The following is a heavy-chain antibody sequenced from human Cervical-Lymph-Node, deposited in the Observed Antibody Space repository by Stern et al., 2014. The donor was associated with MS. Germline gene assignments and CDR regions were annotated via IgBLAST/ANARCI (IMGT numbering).Heavy chain of an antibody. CDR2: INHSGST. CDR1: GGSFSGYY. V-gene: IGHV4-34*01. Sequence: QVQLQQWGAGLLKPSETLSLTCAVYGGSFSGYYWSWIRQPPGKGLEWIGEINHSGSTNYNPSLKSRVTISVDTSKNQFSLKLSSVTAADTAVYYCARALLWGSYRYTLFDYWGQGTLVTVSS. J-gene: IGHJ4*02. CDR3: ARALLWGSYRYTLFDY. D-gene: IGHD3-16*02.